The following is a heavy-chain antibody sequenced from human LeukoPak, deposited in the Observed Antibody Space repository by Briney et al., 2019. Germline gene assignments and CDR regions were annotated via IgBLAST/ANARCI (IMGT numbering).Heavy chain of an antibody. Sequence: ASVKVSCKASGYTFTSYYMHWVRQAPGQGLEWMGIINPSGGSTSYAQKFQGRVTMTRDTSTSTVYMELSSLRSEDTAVYYCAIQPLGYCSGGSCYDDDYWGQGTLVTVSS. CDR2: INPSGGST. V-gene: IGHV1-46*01. J-gene: IGHJ4*02. CDR3: AIQPLGYCSGGSCYDDDY. D-gene: IGHD2-15*01. CDR1: GYTFTSYY.